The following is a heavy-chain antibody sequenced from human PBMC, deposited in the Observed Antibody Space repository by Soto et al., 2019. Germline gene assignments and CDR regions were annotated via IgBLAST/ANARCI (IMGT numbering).Heavy chain of an antibody. V-gene: IGHV1-69*13. CDR2: IIPIFGTA. J-gene: IGHJ4*02. CDR3: AGERYFDWFTPPAFDY. CDR1: GGTFSSYA. Sequence: ASVKVSCKASGGTFSSYAISWVRQAPRQGLEWMGGIIPIFGTANYAQKFQGRVTITADGSTSTAYMELSSLRSEDTAVYYCAGERYFDWFTPPAFDYWGQGTLVTVSS. D-gene: IGHD3-9*01.